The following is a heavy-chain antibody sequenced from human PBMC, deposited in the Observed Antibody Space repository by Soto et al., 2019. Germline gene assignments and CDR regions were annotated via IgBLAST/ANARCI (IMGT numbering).Heavy chain of an antibody. J-gene: IGHJ5*02. Sequence: PGGSLRLSCAASGSTFSSYAMSWVRQAPGKGLEWVSAISGSGGSTYYADSVKGRFTISRDNSKNTLYLQMNSLRAEDTAVYYCAKPPSRHYYDPPGWFDPWGQGTLVTVSS. CDR2: ISGSGGST. V-gene: IGHV3-23*01. CDR3: AKPPSRHYYDPPGWFDP. CDR1: GSTFSSYA. D-gene: IGHD3-22*01.